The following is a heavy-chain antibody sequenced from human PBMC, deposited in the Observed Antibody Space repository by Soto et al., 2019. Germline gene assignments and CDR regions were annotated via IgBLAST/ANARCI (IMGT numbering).Heavy chain of an antibody. D-gene: IGHD1-26*01. CDR3: AKGVGSYYGWFDP. Sequence: HPGGSLRLSCAASGLTFSSYAMSWVRQAPGKGLEWVSTVSDSGGDTYYADSVRGRFTISRDNSKNTLYLQMDSLKAEDTAVYYCAKGVGSYYGWFDPWGQGTLVTVSS. CDR2: VSDSGGDT. CDR1: GLTFSSYA. V-gene: IGHV3-23*01. J-gene: IGHJ5*02.